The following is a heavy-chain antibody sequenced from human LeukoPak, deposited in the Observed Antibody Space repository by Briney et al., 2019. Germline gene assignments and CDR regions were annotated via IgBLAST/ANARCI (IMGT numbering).Heavy chain of an antibody. J-gene: IGHJ4*02. Sequence: GGSLRLSCAASGFIFSNYGMHWVRQAPGKRLEWVAVIWNDGSETFHAGSVEGRFRIARDNSKNTLYLQMNSLRAEDRAVYFCARDMGRAWYGPPDYWGQGTLVTVSS. CDR1: GFIFSNYG. CDR2: IWNDGSET. CDR3: ARDMGRAWYGPPDY. D-gene: IGHD6-13*01. V-gene: IGHV3-33*01.